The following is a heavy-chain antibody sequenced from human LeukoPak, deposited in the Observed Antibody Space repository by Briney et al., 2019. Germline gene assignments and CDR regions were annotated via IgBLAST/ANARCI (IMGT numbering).Heavy chain of an antibody. CDR1: GLTFNTYT. CDR3: ATLVTAVATTQFDY. Sequence: GGSLRLSCAASGLTFNTYTMHWVRQAPGRGLEWLAVISFDGSTKYYADSVRGRFAISRDNSKNTLFLQMNNLRAEDTALYYCATLVTAVATTQFDYWGQGALVTVSS. J-gene: IGHJ4*02. V-gene: IGHV3-30*09. CDR2: ISFDGSTK. D-gene: IGHD2-21*02.